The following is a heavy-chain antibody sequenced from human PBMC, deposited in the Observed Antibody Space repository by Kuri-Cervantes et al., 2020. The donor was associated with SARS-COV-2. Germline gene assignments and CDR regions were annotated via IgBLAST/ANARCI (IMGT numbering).Heavy chain of an antibody. J-gene: IGHJ4*02. Sequence: GESLKISCAASGFTFSSCAMHWVRLAPGRGLEWVSAISGSGGSTYYADSVKGRFTISRDNSKNTLYLQMNSLRAEDTAVYYCAKHYCSSTSCSYYFDYWGQGTLVTVSS. CDR2: ISGSGGST. CDR1: GFTFSSCA. CDR3: AKHYCSSTSCSYYFDY. D-gene: IGHD2-2*01. V-gene: IGHV3-23*01.